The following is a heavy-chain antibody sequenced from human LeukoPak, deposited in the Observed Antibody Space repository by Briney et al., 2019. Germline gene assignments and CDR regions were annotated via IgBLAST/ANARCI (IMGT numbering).Heavy chain of an antibody. CDR3: AKDRATVDHWXXDL. CDR2: ISGSGYTT. CDR1: GFTFSSYA. Sequence: GGSLRLSCAASGFTFSSYAMSWVRQAPGRGLEWVSSISGSGYTTHYADSVKGRFTISRDNSKNTLYLQMNSLRAEDTTIYYCAKDRATVDHWXXDLWGRGTLVTVSS. V-gene: IGHV3-23*01. J-gene: IGHJ2*01. D-gene: IGHD4-23*01.